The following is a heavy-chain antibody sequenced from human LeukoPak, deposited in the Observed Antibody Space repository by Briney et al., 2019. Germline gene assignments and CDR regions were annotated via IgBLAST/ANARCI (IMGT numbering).Heavy chain of an antibody. CDR2: INPDSGGT. CDR1: GYTFTGYY. V-gene: IGHV1-2*02. J-gene: IGHJ4*02. CDR3: ARVRGDSSWYGLDY. Sequence: ASAKVSCKTSGYTFTGYYIHWVRQAPGQGLEWMGWINPDSGGTNYAQKFQGRVTMTRDTSISAGYMELSGLRPDDTAVFYCARVRGDSSWYGLDYWGQGTLVSVSS. D-gene: IGHD6-13*01.